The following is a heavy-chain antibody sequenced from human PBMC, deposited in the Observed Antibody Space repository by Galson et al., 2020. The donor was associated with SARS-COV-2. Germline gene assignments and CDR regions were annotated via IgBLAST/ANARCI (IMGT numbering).Heavy chain of an antibody. V-gene: IGHV1-18*04. CDR3: ARDLRGYVEMATIPSGPYYYYMDV. D-gene: IGHD3-10*01. Sequence: ASVKVSCKASGYTFTSYGISWVRQAPGQGLEWMGWISAYNGNTNYAQKLQGRVTMTTDTSTSTAYMELRSLRSDDTAVYYCARDLRGYVEMATIPSGPYYYYMDVWGKGTTVTVSS. J-gene: IGHJ6*03. CDR1: GYTFTSYG. CDR2: ISAYNGNT.